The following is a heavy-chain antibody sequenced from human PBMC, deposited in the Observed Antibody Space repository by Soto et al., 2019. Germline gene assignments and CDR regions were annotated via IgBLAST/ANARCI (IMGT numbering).Heavy chain of an antibody. CDR1: GFTFTSFG. D-gene: IGHD4-4*01. CDR3: AKAQAEMTTVSLGS. J-gene: IGHJ4*02. Sequence: QVRLMESGGGEVQPGGSLRLSCAASGFTFTSFGMHWVRQAPGKGLEWVGVISYDGIDENYAASVKGRLSISRDKSRNTLYLQMNSLRPEDTAVYNCAKAQAEMTTVSLGSWGQGTLVTVSS. CDR2: ISYDGIDE. V-gene: IGHV3-30*18.